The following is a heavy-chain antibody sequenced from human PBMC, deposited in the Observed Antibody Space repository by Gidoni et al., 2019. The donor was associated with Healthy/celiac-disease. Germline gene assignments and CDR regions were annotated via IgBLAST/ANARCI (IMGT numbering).Heavy chain of an antibody. CDR1: GYTFTGYY. D-gene: IGHD6-19*01. Sequence: QVQLVQSGAEVKKPGASVTLSCKASGYTFTGYYMHWVRQAPGQGLEWMGWINPNSGGTNYAQKCQGRVTMTRDTSISTAYMELSRLRSDDTAVYYCARERIAVAGWFDPWGQGTLVTVSS. V-gene: IGHV1-2*02. J-gene: IGHJ5*02. CDR2: INPNSGGT. CDR3: ARERIAVAGWFDP.